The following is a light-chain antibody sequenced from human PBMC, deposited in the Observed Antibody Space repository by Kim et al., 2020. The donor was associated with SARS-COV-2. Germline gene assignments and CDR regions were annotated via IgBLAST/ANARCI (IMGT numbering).Light chain of an antibody. CDR1: RSNIGSNA. V-gene: IGLV1-44*01. Sequence: GQRVTISCSGSRSNIGSNAVNWYQQRPGTAPKLLIYSNDHRPTGVPDRFSGSKSSTSASLAISGLRSEDEADYYCAAWDDSLNGVIFGGGTQLTVL. J-gene: IGLJ2*01. CDR3: AAWDDSLNGVI. CDR2: SND.